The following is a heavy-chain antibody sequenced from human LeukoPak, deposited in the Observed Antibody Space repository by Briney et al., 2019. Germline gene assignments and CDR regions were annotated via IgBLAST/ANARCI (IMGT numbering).Heavy chain of an antibody. J-gene: IGHJ6*02. CDR1: GFTFSSYR. V-gene: IGHV3-74*01. D-gene: IGHD3-16*01. Sequence: GGSLRLSCAASGFTFSSYRMHWVRQTPGEGLVWVSRINRDGSTTNYADSVKGRFTISRDNAKNTLYLQMNSLRAEDAAVYYCARDGGTYGMDVWGQGTTVTVSS. CDR3: ARDGGTYGMDV. CDR2: INRDGSTT.